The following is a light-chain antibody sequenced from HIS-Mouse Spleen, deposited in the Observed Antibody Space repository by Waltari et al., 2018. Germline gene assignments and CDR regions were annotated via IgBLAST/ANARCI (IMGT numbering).Light chain of an antibody. CDR3: QSYDSSLSGWV. Sequence: QSVLTQPPSVSGAPGQRVTISCTGSSSNIGAGYDLPWYKQLPGTAPKLLIYGNSNRPSGVPDRFSGSKSGTSASLAITGLQAEDEADYYCQSYDSSLSGWVFGGGTKLTVL. J-gene: IGLJ3*02. CDR2: GNS. CDR1: SSNIGAGYD. V-gene: IGLV1-40*01.